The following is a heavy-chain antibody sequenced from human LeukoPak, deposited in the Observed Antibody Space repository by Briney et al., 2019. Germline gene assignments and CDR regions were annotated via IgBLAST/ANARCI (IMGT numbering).Heavy chain of an antibody. CDR2: ISGSGGST. V-gene: IGHV3-23*01. CDR3: AKDRTTVVNNWFDP. J-gene: IGHJ5*02. CDR1: GFTFSSYG. Sequence: GGSLRLSCAASGFTFSSYGMSWVRQAPGKGLEWVSAISGSGGSTYYADSVKGRFTISRDNSKNTLYLQMNSLRAVDTAVYYCAKDRTTVVNNWFDPWGQGTLVTVSS. D-gene: IGHD4-23*01.